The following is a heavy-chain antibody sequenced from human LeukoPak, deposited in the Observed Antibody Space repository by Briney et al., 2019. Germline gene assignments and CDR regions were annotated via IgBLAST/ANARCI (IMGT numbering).Heavy chain of an antibody. Sequence: SETLSLTCAVYGGSFSGYYWSWIRQPPGKGLEWIGEINHSGSTNYNPSLKSRVTISVDTSKNQFSLKLSSVTAADTAVYYCARGYSGRYVLGYWGQGTLVTVSS. D-gene: IGHD6-19*01. V-gene: IGHV4-34*01. CDR3: ARGYSGRYVLGY. J-gene: IGHJ4*02. CDR2: INHSGST. CDR1: GGSFSGYY.